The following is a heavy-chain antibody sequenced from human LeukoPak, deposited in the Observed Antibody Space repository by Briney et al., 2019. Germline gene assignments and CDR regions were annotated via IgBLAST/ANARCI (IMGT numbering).Heavy chain of an antibody. Sequence: LPGRSLRLFCAASGFTFSSDWIGSVRQPPGKWLGCVPRINSDGSSTSYADSVKGRFTISRDNAKNTLYLQMDSLRAEDTAVYYCARDPWQLATGTPWFDPWGQGTLVTVSS. CDR1: GFTFSSDW. CDR3: ARDPWQLATGTPWFDP. V-gene: IGHV3-74*01. J-gene: IGHJ5*02. CDR2: INSDGSST. D-gene: IGHD6-6*01.